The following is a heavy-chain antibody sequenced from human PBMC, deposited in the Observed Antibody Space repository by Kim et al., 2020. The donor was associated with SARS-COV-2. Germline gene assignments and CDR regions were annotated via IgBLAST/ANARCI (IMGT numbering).Heavy chain of an antibody. J-gene: IGHJ6*02. CDR1: GYTFTSYG. Sequence: ASVKVSCKASGYTFTSYGISWVRQAPGKGLEWMGWISAYNGNTNYAQKLQGRVTMTTDTSTSTAYMELRSLRSDDTAVYYCARVVFRYYYGSGSYDGMDVWGQGTTVTVSS. D-gene: IGHD3-10*01. V-gene: IGHV1-18*01. CDR2: ISAYNGNT. CDR3: ARVVFRYYYGSGSYDGMDV.